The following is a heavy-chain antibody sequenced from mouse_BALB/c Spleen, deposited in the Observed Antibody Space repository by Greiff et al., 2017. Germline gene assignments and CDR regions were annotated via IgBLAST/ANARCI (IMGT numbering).Heavy chain of an antibody. J-gene: IGHJ4*01. D-gene: IGHD2-5*01. CDR1: GFTFSDYY. CDR2: ISDGGSYT. Sequence: EVNVVESGGGLVKPGGSLKLSCAASGFTFSDYYMYWVRQTPEKRLEWVATISDGGSYTYYPDSVKGRFTISRDNAKNNLYLQMSSLKSVDTAVYYFERVESNDAMDYWGQGTSVTVSA. V-gene: IGHV5-4*02. CDR3: ERVESNDAMDY.